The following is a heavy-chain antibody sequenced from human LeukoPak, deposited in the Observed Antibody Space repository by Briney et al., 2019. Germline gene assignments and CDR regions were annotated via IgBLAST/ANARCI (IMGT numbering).Heavy chain of an antibody. J-gene: IGHJ3*02. D-gene: IGHD2-15*01. Sequence: SVKVSCKASGGTFSSYAISWVRQAPGQGLEWMGGIIPIFGTANYAQKFQGRVTITADESTSTAYMELSSLRSEDTAVYYCASRGKDIVVVALGAFDIWGQGTMVTVSS. CDR1: GGTFSSYA. CDR2: IIPIFGTA. CDR3: ASRGKDIVVVALGAFDI. V-gene: IGHV1-69*13.